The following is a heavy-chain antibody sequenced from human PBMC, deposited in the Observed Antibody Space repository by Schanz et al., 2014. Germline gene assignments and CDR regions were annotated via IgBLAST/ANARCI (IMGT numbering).Heavy chain of an antibody. CDR2: IYTSGST. D-gene: IGHD3-16*01. CDR3: TRDRGALINHNDALDL. J-gene: IGHJ3*01. V-gene: IGHV3-66*01. CDR1: GFTVSSNY. Sequence: EVQLVESGGGLVQPGGSLRLSCAASGFTVSSNYMSWVRQAPGKGLEWVSVIYTSGSTYYADSVRGRFTFSRDNSKNTLYLQMNSLRSEDTAVYYCTRDRGALINHNDALDLWGQGTMVSVSS.